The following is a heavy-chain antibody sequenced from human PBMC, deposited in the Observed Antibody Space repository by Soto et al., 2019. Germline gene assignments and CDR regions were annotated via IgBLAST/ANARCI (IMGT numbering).Heavy chain of an antibody. V-gene: IGHV3-13*04. CDR1: GFSFSSFD. CDR2: IGTSGDT. CDR3: TRDRYYSRGRYSYSRGMDF. J-gene: IGHJ6*02. Sequence: DVQLVESGGGLVQPGGSLRLSCAASGFSFSSFDMHWVRQAPGKGLEWVSTIGTSGDTYYSGSVKGRFTISRENDEKSLYLQMNSLRAGDTAVYYCTRDRYYSRGRYSYSRGMDFWGQGTTVTVSS. D-gene: IGHD6-19*01.